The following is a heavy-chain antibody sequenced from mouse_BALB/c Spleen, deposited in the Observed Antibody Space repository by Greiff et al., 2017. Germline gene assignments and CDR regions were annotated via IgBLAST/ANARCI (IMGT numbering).Heavy chain of an antibody. D-gene: IGHD1-1*01. CDR3: ARRHYGSSYVDYFDY. Sequence: EVQLVESGGGLVQPGGSRKLSCAASGFTFSSFGMHWVRQAPEKGLEWVAYISSGSSTIYYADTVKGRFTISRDNPKNTLFLQMTSLRSEDTAMYYCARRHYGSSYVDYFDYWGQGTTLTVSS. CDR1: GFTFSSFG. J-gene: IGHJ2*01. CDR2: ISSGSSTI. V-gene: IGHV5-17*02.